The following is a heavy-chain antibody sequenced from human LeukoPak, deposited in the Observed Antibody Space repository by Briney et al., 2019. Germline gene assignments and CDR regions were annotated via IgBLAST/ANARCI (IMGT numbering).Heavy chain of an antibody. Sequence: GGSVKVSCEASGYTFTSYGMSWVRQAPGQGLEWMGWISAYNGNTNYAQKLQGRVTMTTDTSTNTAYMELRSLRSDDTAVYYCARELTRLDYWGQGTLVTVSS. CDR2: ISAYNGNT. V-gene: IGHV1-18*01. J-gene: IGHJ4*02. CDR3: ARELTRLDY. CDR1: GYTFTSYG.